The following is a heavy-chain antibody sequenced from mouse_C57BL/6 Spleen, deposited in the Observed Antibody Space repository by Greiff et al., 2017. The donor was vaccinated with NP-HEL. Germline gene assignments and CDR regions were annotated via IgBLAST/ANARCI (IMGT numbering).Heavy chain of an antibody. J-gene: IGHJ2*01. CDR2: ISDGGSYT. V-gene: IGHV5-4*03. CDR1: GFTFSSYA. CDR3: ARWGFDY. Sequence: EVKLVESGGGLVKPGGSLKLSCAASGFTFSSYAMSWVRQTPEKRLEWVATISDGGSYTYYPDNVKGRFTISRDNAKNNLYLQMSHLKSEDTAMYYCARWGFDYWGQGTTLTVSS.